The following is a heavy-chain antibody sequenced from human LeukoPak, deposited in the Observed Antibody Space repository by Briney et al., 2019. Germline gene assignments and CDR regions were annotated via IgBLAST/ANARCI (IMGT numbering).Heavy chain of an antibody. CDR3: ASDPVLYYDSSGYYSDAFDI. CDR1: GGSISSSSYY. V-gene: IGHV4-39*07. D-gene: IGHD3-22*01. J-gene: IGHJ3*02. Sequence: SETLSLTCTVSGGSISSSSYYWGWIRQPPGKGLEWIGSIYYSGSTYYNPSLKSRVTISVDTSKNQFSLKLSSVTAADTAVYYCASDPVLYYDSSGYYSDAFDIWGQGTMVTVSS. CDR2: IYYSGST.